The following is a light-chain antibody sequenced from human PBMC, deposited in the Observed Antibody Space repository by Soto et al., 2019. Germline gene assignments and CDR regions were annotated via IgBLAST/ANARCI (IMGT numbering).Light chain of an antibody. CDR1: SSDVGGYNY. CDR2: DVN. Sequence: QSALTQPPSASGSPGQSVAISCTGTSSDVGGYNYVSWYQQHPGKAPKLMIYDVNKRPSGVPDRFSGSKSGNTDSLTVSGLQAEDEADYYCSSYAGSSNVFGTGTKLTVL. CDR3: SSYAGSSNV. V-gene: IGLV2-8*01. J-gene: IGLJ1*01.